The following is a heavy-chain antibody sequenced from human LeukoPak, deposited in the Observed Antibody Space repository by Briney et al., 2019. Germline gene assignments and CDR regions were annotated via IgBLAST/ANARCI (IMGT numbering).Heavy chain of an antibody. CDR2: LYSGGIT. CDR3: ARELTSSSCFDP. CDR1: GFTVSSNY. D-gene: IGHD6-13*01. V-gene: IGHV3-66*01. J-gene: IGHJ5*02. Sequence: GSLRLSCVVSGFTVSSNYMNWVRQAPGKGLEWVSVLYSGGITYSADSVKGRFTISRDISKNTLYPQMNSLRAEDTAVYYCARELTSSSCFDPWGQGTLVTVSS.